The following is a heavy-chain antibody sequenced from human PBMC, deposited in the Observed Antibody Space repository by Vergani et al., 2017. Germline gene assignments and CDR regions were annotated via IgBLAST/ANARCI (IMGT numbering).Heavy chain of an antibody. D-gene: IGHD4-17*01. CDR3: ASLGDYGDYTSLLGY. CDR2: IISIFGTA. CDR1: GGTFSSYA. J-gene: IGHJ4*02. V-gene: IGHV1-69*01. Sequence: QVQLVQSGAEVKKPGSSVKVSCQASGGTFSSYAISWVRQAPGQGLEWMGGIISIFGTAHYAQKFQGRVTITGDESTSTAYMELGSLRSEDTAVYYCASLGDYGDYTSLLGYWGQGTLVTVSS.